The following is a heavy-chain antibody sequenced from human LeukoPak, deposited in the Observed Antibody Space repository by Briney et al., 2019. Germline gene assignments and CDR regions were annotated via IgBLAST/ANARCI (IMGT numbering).Heavy chain of an antibody. CDR3: ARAVRGDPTYFDY. D-gene: IGHD3-10*01. Sequence: PSETLSLTCTVSGVSISSYYWSWIRQPPGKGLEWIGYIYYSGSTNYNPSLKSRVTISVDTSKNQFSLKLSSVTAADTAVYYCARAVRGDPTYFDYWGQGTLVTVSS. J-gene: IGHJ4*02. V-gene: IGHV4-59*08. CDR2: IYYSGST. CDR1: GVSISSYY.